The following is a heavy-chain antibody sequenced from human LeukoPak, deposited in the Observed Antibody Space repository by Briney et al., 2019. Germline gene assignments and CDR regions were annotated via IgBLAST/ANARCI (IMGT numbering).Heavy chain of an antibody. CDR3: AKDTSAWWYHRAYMNV. J-gene: IGHJ6*03. V-gene: IGHV3-23*01. D-gene: IGHD2-15*01. Sequence: PGGSLRLSCAAPGFTFSDYAMSWVRQAPGGGLEWVSAISGRGDETFHADSVKGRFTTSRDNSKNTLSLQMSSLRVEDSAVYFCAKDTSAWWYHRAYMNVWGTGTTVTVSS. CDR1: GFTFSDYA. CDR2: ISGRGDET.